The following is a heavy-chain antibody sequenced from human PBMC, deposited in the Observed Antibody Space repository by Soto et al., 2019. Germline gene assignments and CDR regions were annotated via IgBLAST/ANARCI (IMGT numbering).Heavy chain of an antibody. CDR1: SASISSSSYT. V-gene: IGHV4-39*02. CDR3: ARDGVSSTEYTWNYGTYFDY. J-gene: IGHJ4*02. CDR2: IYYSGTT. Sequence: SETLSLTCTVSSASISSSSYTWGWIRQPPGKGLEWIGSIYYSGTTYYNPSLNNRVTVSVDTSKNQFSLKVTSVTAADTAVYYCARDGVSSTEYTWNYGTYFDYWGQGALVT. D-gene: IGHD1-7*01.